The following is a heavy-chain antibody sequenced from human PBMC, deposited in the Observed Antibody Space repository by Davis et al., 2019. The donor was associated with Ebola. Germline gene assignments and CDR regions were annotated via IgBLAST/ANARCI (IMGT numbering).Heavy chain of an antibody. D-gene: IGHD3-22*01. CDR3: ASSMIVVPPHY. V-gene: IGHV1-18*04. Sequence: ASVKVSCKASGYTFTSYGITWVRQAPGQGLEWMGWINPHNGNTNYAQNVQGRVTMTTDTSTSTAYMEVGILRSDDTAVYYCASSMIVVPPHYWGQGTLVTVSS. CDR1: GYTFTSYG. J-gene: IGHJ4*02. CDR2: INPHNGNT.